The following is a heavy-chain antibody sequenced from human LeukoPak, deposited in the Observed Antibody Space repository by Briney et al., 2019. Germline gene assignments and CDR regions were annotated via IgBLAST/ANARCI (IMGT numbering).Heavy chain of an antibody. CDR3: ARTYYYGSGRYFDY. V-gene: IGHV4-59*01. J-gene: IGHJ4*02. Sequence: SETLSLTCTVSGGSISGYYWSWIRQPPGKGLEWIGYIYYSGSTSYNPSLKSRVTISVDTSKNQFSLKLSSVTAADTAVYYCARTYYYGSGRYFDYWGQGTLVTVSS. CDR1: GGSISGYY. D-gene: IGHD3-10*01. CDR2: IYYSGST.